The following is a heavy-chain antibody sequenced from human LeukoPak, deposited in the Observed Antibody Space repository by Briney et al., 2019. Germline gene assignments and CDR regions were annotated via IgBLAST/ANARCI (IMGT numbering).Heavy chain of an antibody. CDR3: ARQYCSSTNCYYFDY. Sequence: SETLSLTCTVSGGSISSYFWSWIRQPPGKGLEWIGYIYYSGSTHYNPSLKSRVTISVVTSKNQFSLTLSSVTAADTAVYYCARQYCSSTNCYYFDYWGQGTLVTVSS. V-gene: IGHV4-59*01. J-gene: IGHJ4*02. CDR1: GGSISSYF. CDR2: IYYSGST. D-gene: IGHD2-2*01.